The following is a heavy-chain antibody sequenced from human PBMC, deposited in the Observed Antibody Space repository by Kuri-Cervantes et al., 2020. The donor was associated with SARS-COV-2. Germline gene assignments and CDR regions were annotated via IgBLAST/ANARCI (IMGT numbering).Heavy chain of an antibody. D-gene: IGHD3-10*01. J-gene: IGHJ6*02. CDR1: GYTFTSYY. CDR2: IDPSGGST. CDR3: AREPYYGSARDYYGMDV. Sequence: ASVKVSCKASGYTFTSYYMHWVRQAPGQGLEWMGIIDPSGGSTSHAQKLQGRVTMTRDTSTSTVYMELSSLRSEDTAVYYCAREPYYGSARDYYGMDVWGQGTTVTVSS. V-gene: IGHV1-46*01.